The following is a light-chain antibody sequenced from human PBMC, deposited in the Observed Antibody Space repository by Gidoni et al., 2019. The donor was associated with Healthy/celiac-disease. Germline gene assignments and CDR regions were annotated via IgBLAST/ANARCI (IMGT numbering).Light chain of an antibody. Sequence: EIVLTQSPATLSLSPGERATLPCRAIQSVRSYLDWYQQKPGQAPRLLIYDASNRATGIPARFSGSGSGTDFTLTISSLEPEDFAVYYCQQRSNWPLSLTFGGGTKVEIK. CDR2: DAS. J-gene: IGKJ4*01. CDR1: QSVRSY. V-gene: IGKV3-11*01. CDR3: QQRSNWPLSLT.